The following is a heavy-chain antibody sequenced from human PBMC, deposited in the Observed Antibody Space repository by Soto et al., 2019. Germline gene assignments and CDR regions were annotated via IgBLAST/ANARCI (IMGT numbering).Heavy chain of an antibody. D-gene: IGHD1-20*01. V-gene: IGHV1-3*01. Sequence: ASVKVSCKASGYTFTSYAMHWVRQAPGQRLEWMGWINAGNGNTKYSQKFQGRVTITRDTSASTAYMELSSLRSEDTAVYYCARGLAITGFYYYYGMDVWGQGTTVTVLL. J-gene: IGHJ6*02. CDR2: INAGNGNT. CDR1: GYTFTSYA. CDR3: ARGLAITGFYYYYGMDV.